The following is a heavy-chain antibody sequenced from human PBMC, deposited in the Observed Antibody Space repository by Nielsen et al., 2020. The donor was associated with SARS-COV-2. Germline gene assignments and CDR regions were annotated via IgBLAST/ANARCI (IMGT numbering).Heavy chain of an antibody. CDR3: ARGPWDIVVVVAATPIDY. CDR2: ISSSSSYI. V-gene: IGHV3-21*01. J-gene: IGHJ4*02. D-gene: IGHD2-15*01. Sequence: GGSLRLSCAASGFTFSNAWMSWVRQAPGKGLEWVSSISSSSSYIYYADSVKGRFTISRDNAKNSLYLQMNSLRAEDTAVYYCARGPWDIVVVVAATPIDYWGQGTLVTVSS. CDR1: GFTFSNAW.